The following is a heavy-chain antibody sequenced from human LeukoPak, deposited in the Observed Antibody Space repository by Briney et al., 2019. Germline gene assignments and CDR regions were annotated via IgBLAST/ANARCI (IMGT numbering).Heavy chain of an antibody. V-gene: IGHV3-30*02. CDR1: GFTFSSYG. CDR2: IRYDGSNK. D-gene: IGHD3-10*01. CDR3: AKPLLSSGSMPSY. J-gene: IGHJ4*02. Sequence: PGGSLRLSCAASGFTFSSYGMHWVRQAPGKGLEWVAFIRYDGSNKYYADSVRGRFTISRDNSKNTLYLQMNSLRAEDTAVYYCAKPLLSSGSMPSYWGQGTLVTVSS.